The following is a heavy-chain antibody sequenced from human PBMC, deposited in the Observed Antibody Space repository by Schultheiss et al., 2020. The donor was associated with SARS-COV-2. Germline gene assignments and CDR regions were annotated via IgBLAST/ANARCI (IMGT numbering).Heavy chain of an antibody. CDR2: IYSGGST. D-gene: IGHD4-17*01. CDR3: ARTTTVTRKRYYYYGMDV. CDR1: GFTVSSNY. J-gene: IGHJ6*02. V-gene: IGHV3-53*04. Sequence: GGSLRLSCAASGFTVSSNYMSWVRQAPGKGLEWVSVIYSGGSTYYADSVKGRFTISRHNSKNTLYLQMNSLRAEDTAVYYCARTTTVTRKRYYYYGMDVWGQGTTVTVSS.